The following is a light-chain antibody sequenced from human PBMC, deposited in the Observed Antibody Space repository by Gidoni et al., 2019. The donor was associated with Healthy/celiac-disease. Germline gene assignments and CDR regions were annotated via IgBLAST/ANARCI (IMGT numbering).Light chain of an antibody. V-gene: IGLV3-9*01. CDR1: NIGSKN. J-gene: IGLJ2*01. Sequence: SYELTQPLSVSVALGQTARITCGGNNIGSKNVHWYQQKPGQAPVLVIYRDSNQPSGIPERVSGSNSGNTATLTISRAQAGDEADYYCQVWDSSRVVFGGGTKLTVL. CDR2: RDS. CDR3: QVWDSSRVV.